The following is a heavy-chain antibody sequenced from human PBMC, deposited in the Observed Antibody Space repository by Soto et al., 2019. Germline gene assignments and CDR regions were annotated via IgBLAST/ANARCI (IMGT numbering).Heavy chain of an antibody. CDR3: ARARIVVAGTIVDY. CDR1: GYSLTSGYY. CDR2: IYHSGDT. J-gene: IGHJ4*02. Sequence: PSETLSLTCAVSGYSLTSGYYCGWIRQPPGKGREWMGSIYHSGDTYYNPSLKSRVTISVDTSKNHFSLKLTSVTAADTAVYYCARARIVVAGTIVDYWGQGTLVTVSS. D-gene: IGHD6-19*01. V-gene: IGHV4-38-2*01.